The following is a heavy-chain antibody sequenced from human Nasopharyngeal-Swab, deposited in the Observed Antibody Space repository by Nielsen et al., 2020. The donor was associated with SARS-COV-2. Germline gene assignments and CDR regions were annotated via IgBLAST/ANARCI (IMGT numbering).Heavy chain of an antibody. CDR2: ISAYNGNT. V-gene: IGHV1-18*01. J-gene: IGHJ6*03. CDR3: AREVFEVPAATYYYYHYYMDV. Sequence: WVRQAPGQGLEWMGWISAYNGNTNYAQKLQGRVTMTTDTSTSTAYMELRSLRSDDTAVYYCAREVFEVPAATYYYYHYYMDVWGKGTTVTVSS. D-gene: IGHD2-2*01.